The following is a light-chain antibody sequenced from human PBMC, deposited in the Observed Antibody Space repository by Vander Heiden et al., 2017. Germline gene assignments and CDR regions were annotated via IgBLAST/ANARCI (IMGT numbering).Light chain of an antibody. V-gene: IGLV3-1*01. CDR1: KLGDKF. CDR3: QAWDISTYV. Sequence: SYELTQPPSVSVSPGQTASITCSGDKLGDKFACWYQQRPGQSPVLVIYQDNKRPSGIPERFSGSNSGNTATLTISGTQAMDEDDYYCQAWDISTYVFGTGTKVTVL. J-gene: IGLJ1*01. CDR2: QDN.